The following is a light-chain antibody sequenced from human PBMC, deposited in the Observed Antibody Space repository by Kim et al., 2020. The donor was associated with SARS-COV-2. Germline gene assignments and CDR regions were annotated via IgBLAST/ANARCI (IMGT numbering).Light chain of an antibody. V-gene: IGLV3-19*01. CDR3: NSRDKSGDHVV. J-gene: IGLJ2*01. CDR2: GKN. CDR1: SLRTYY. Sequence: ALGQTVRITCQGDSLRTYYASWYQQKPGKAPILVIYGKNNRPSGIPDRFSGSSSGNTASLTVTGAQAVDEADYYCNSRDKSGDHVVFGGGTQLTVL.